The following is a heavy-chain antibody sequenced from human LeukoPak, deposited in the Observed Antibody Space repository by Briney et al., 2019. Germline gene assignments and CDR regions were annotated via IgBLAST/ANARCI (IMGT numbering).Heavy chain of an antibody. J-gene: IGHJ4*02. Sequence: GGSLRLSCEASGFTFSSYWLSWVRQAPGKGLEWVSYISSSGSTIYYADSVKGRFTISRDNAKNSLYLQMNSLRAEDTAVYYCARFGYSYGPYFDYWGQGTLVTVSS. CDR3: ARFGYSYGPYFDY. D-gene: IGHD5-18*01. CDR1: GFTFSSYW. CDR2: ISSSGSTI. V-gene: IGHV3-48*04.